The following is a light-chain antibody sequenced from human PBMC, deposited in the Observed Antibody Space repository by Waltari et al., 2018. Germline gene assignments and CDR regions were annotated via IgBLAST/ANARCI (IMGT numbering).Light chain of an antibody. CDR3: QQSATALGIT. CDR1: RAFSVY. J-gene: IGKJ5*01. CDR2: ASY. Sequence: IQMTQSPSSLSASVGDTVTITCRASRAFSVYVNWYQQKPGEAPRLLLYASYSLRTGVPSRFSGRGSGTEFTLTISSLQPEDFATYYCQQSATALGITFGQGTRL. V-gene: IGKV1-39*01.